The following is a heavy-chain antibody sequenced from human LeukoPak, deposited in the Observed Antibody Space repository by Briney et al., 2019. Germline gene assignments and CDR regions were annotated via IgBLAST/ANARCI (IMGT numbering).Heavy chain of an antibody. CDR1: GFTFSSYS. CDR2: IYYSGST. V-gene: IGHV4-59*01. D-gene: IGHD6-6*01. J-gene: IGHJ6*03. Sequence: PGGSLRLSCAASGFTFSSYSMNWIRQPPGKGLEWIGYIYYSGSTNYNPSLKSRVTILVDTSKNQFSLKLSSVTAADTAVYFCARDWGVEGRPGYMDVWGKGTTVTVSS. CDR3: ARDWGVEGRPGYMDV.